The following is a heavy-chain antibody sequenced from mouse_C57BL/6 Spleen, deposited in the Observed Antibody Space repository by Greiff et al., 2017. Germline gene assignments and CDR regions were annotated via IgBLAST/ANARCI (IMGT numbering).Heavy chain of an antibody. CDR3: TGDYDGYAMDY. Sequence: VQLQQSGAELVRPGASVKLSCTASGFNIKDYYMHWVKQRPEQGLEWIGRIDPEDGDTEYAPKFQGKATRTADPSSNTAYLQLSSLTSEDTAVYYCTGDYDGYAMDYWGQGTSVTVSS. J-gene: IGHJ4*01. CDR1: GFNIKDYY. D-gene: IGHD2-4*01. V-gene: IGHV14-1*01. CDR2: IDPEDGDT.